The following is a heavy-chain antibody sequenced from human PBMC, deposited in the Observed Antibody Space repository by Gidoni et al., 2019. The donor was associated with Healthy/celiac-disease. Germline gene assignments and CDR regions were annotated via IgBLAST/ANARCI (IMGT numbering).Heavy chain of an antibody. CDR2: MYSGGST. V-gene: IGHV3-53*01. CDR1: GFTVRSNY. Sequence: VQLVESGGGLIQPGGYLRLSCEASGFTVRSNYMSWVRQAPGKGLEWVSVMYSGGSTYYADSVKGRFTISRDNSKNTLYLQMNSLRAEDTAVYYCARDGPNYYFDYWGQGTLVTVSS. CDR3: ARDGPNYYFDY. J-gene: IGHJ4*02.